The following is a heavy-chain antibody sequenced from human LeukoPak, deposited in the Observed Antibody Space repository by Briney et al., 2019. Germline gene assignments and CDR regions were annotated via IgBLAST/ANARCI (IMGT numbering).Heavy chain of an antibody. CDR1: GFTFRSFY. CDR2: VNEDGRQI. Sequence: GGSLRLSCAASGFTFRSFYMSWVRQAPGKGLEWVAKVNEDGRQIYYADSVKGRFTISRDNSKNTLYLQMNSLRAEDTAVYYCAKEGILWFGELFPEHWGQGTLVTVSS. D-gene: IGHD3-10*01. J-gene: IGHJ1*01. V-gene: IGHV3-7*03. CDR3: AKEGILWFGELFPEH.